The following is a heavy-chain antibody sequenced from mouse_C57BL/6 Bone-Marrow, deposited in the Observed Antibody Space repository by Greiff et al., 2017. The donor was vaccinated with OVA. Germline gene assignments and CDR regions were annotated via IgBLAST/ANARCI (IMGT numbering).Heavy chain of an antibody. CDR3: ATLYSDPFAY. J-gene: IGHJ3*01. Sequence: QVQLQQSGAELVRPGTSVKVSCKASGYAFTNYLIEWVKQRPGQGLEWIGVINPGSGGTSYNEKFKGKATLTADKSSSTAYMQLSSLTSEDAAVYSCATLYSDPFAYWGQGTLVTVSA. V-gene: IGHV1-54*01. CDR2: INPGSGGT. D-gene: IGHD2-13*01. CDR1: GYAFTNYL.